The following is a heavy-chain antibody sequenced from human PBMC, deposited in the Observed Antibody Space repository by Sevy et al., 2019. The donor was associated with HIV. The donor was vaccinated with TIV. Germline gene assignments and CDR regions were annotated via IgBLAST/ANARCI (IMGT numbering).Heavy chain of an antibody. D-gene: IGHD5-18*01. Sequence: SETLSLTCTVSGGSISSSSYYWGWIRQPPGKGLEWIGSIYYSGSTYYNPSLKRRVTISEDTSKNQFSLKLSSVTAADTAVYYCARQWTAMGTPYYFDYWGQGTLVTVSS. CDR1: GGSISSSSYY. V-gene: IGHV4-39*01. CDR3: ARQWTAMGTPYYFDY. J-gene: IGHJ4*02. CDR2: IYYSGST.